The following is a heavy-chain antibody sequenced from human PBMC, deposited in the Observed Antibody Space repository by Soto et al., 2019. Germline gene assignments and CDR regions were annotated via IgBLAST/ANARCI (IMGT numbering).Heavy chain of an antibody. CDR1: SGSFSGYY. CDR3: ARGYESSRRYLPLLDY. J-gene: IGHJ4*02. D-gene: IGHD3-22*01. CDR2: ISHSGST. V-gene: IGHV4-34*01. Sequence: QVQLQQGGAGLLKPSETLSLRCVVNSGSFSGYYWTWIGQTPGKGLEWIGEISHSGSTNYNPALMSRVTMSADTSKKQFSLRLSSVTAADTALYFCARGYESSRRYLPLLDYWGQGTLVTVSS.